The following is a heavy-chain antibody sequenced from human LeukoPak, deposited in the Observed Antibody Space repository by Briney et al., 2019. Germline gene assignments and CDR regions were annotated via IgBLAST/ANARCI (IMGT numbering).Heavy chain of an antibody. CDR3: ARGSGIVVVVAATRDYYYYYYMDV. V-gene: IGHV4-34*01. J-gene: IGHJ6*03. CDR2: INHSGST. D-gene: IGHD2-15*01. Sequence: SETLSLTCAVYGGSFSGYYWSWIRQPPGKGLEWIGEINHSGSTNYNPSLKSRVTISVDTSKNQFSLKLSSVTAADTAVYYCARGSGIVVVVAATRDYYYYYYMDVWGKGTTVIVSS. CDR1: GGSFSGYY.